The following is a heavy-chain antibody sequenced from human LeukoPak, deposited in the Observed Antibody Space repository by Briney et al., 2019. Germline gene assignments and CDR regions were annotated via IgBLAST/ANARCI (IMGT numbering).Heavy chain of an antibody. J-gene: IGHJ1*01. D-gene: IGHD2-2*02. V-gene: IGHV1-18*01. Sequence: ASVKVSCKASGYTFTSYGISWVRQAPGQGLEWMGWISAYNGNTNYAQKLQGRVTMTTDTSTSTAYMELRSLRSDDTAVYYCARSPDIPDAEYFQHWGQGTLVTVSS. CDR3: ARSPDIPDAEYFQH. CDR2: ISAYNGNT. CDR1: GYTFTSYG.